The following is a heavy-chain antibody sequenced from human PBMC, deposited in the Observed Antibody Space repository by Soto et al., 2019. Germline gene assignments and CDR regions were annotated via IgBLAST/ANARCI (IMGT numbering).Heavy chain of an antibody. D-gene: IGHD2-2*03. Sequence: EVQVLESGGGLVQPGGSLRLSCAATGFTFSDFAMSWVRQAPGKGLEWVSRIYGGGNGPHYADSVKGRVTISRDNSKNTWYRQMNSLRAEDTAVYYCAKMEGMDPWAYSFDYWGQGTLVTVSS. CDR3: AKMEGMDPWAYSFDY. V-gene: IGHV3-23*01. CDR1: GFTFSDFA. J-gene: IGHJ4*02. CDR2: IYGGGNGP.